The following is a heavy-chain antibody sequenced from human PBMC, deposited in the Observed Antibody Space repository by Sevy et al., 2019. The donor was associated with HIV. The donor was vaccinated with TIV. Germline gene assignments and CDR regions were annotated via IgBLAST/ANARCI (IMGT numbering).Heavy chain of an antibody. J-gene: IGHJ4*02. CDR1: GFTFSDYY. Sequence: LSLTCAASGFTFSDYYMSWIRQAPGKGLEWVSYISSSGSTIYYADSVKGRFTISRDNAKNSLYLQMNSLRAEDTAVYYCARDVDSSSPAIDYWGQGTLVTVSS. CDR2: ISSSGSTI. CDR3: ARDVDSSSPAIDY. D-gene: IGHD6-6*01. V-gene: IGHV3-11*01.